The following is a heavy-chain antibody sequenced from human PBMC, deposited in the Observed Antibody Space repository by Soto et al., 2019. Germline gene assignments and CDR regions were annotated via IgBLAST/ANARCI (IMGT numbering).Heavy chain of an antibody. J-gene: IGHJ6*03. CDR2: IYYSGST. V-gene: IGHV4-31*03. Sequence: SETLSLTCIVSGGSISSGGYYWRWVRQHPGKGLEWIGYIYYSGSTYYNPSLKSRVTISVDTSKNQFSLKLSSVTAADTAVYYCARDERRYYYYMDVWGKGTTVTVSS. D-gene: IGHD6-25*01. CDR3: ARDERRYYYYMDV. CDR1: GGSISSGGYY.